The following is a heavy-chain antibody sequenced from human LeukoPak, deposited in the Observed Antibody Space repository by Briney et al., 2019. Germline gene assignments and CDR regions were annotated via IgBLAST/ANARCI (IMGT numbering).Heavy chain of an antibody. V-gene: IGHV5-51*01. D-gene: IGHD6-13*01. Sequence: GESLKISCKGSGYTFTSNWIGWVRQMPGKGLEWMGLIFPGDSDTRYGPSFRGQVTFSADRSTSTAYLQWSSLKASDSAMYYCARYSNLISGAGWVDYWGQGTLVTVSS. CDR2: IFPGDSDT. CDR3: ARYSNLISGAGWVDY. CDR1: GYTFTSNW. J-gene: IGHJ4*02.